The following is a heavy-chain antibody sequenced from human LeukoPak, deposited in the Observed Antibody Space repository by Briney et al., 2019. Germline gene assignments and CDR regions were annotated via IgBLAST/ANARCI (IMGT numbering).Heavy chain of an antibody. CDR3: ARDQGYTTSWYDY. CDR2: INSGGSTV. V-gene: IGHV3-48*03. CDR1: GFIFSSSE. D-gene: IGHD6-13*01. Sequence: GGSLRLSCAASGFIFSSSEMNWVRQAPGKGLEWVSYINSGGSTVYYADSVKGRFTVSRDNAKNSLYLQLNSLRAEDTAIYYCARDQGYTTSWYDYWGQGTLVTVSS. J-gene: IGHJ4*02.